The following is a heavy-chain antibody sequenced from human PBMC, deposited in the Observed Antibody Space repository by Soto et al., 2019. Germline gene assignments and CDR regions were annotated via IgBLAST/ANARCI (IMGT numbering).Heavy chain of an antibody. J-gene: IGHJ3*02. CDR2: ISWNSGSI. D-gene: IGHD6-19*01. V-gene: IGHV3-9*01. CDR1: GFTFDDYA. Sequence: EVQLVESGGGLVQPGRSLRLSCAASGFTFDDYAMHWVRQAPGKGLEWVSGISWNSGSIGYADSVKGRFTISRDNAKNSLYLQMNSLRAEDTALYYCAKAMRAVAGTGAFDIWGQGTMVTDSS. CDR3: AKAMRAVAGTGAFDI.